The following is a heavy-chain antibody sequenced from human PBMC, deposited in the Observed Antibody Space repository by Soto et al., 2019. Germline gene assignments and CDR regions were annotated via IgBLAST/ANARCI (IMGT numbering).Heavy chain of an antibody. CDR2: ISSSSSTI. CDR1: GFTFSNYG. J-gene: IGHJ4*02. D-gene: IGHD1-1*01. V-gene: IGHV3-48*01. CDR3: ASSFITTVGTTG. Sequence: EVQLVESGGGLVQPGGSLSLSCVASGFTFSNYGMNWVRQAPGTGLEWVSHISSSSSTIYYAESVKGRFTISRDNAKNSLYLQMNSLRGEDTAVYYCASSFITTVGTTGWGQGTLVTVSS.